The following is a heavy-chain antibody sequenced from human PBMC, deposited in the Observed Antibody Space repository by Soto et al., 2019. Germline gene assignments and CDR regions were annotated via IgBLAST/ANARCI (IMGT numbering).Heavy chain of an antibody. J-gene: IGHJ3*02. CDR3: VSEVYYYDSSGYPTKDAFDI. CDR1: GYTFTSYG. V-gene: IGHV1-18*04. Sequence: GASVKVSCKASGYTFTSYGISWVRQAPGQGXEWMGWISAYNGNTNYAQKLQGRVTMTTDTSTSTAYMELRSLRSDDTAVYYCVSEVYYYDSSGYPTKDAFDIWGQGSMVTVSS. CDR2: ISAYNGNT. D-gene: IGHD3-22*01.